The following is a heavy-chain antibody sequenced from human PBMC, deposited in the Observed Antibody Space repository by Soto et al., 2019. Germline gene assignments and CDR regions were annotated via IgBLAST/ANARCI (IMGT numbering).Heavy chain of an antibody. J-gene: IGHJ4*01. V-gene: IGHV4-30-4*01. D-gene: IGHD3-10*01. CDR3: ASIWFGDFDY. CDR1: GGSISSADYY. Sequence: SEPLCLTCTVSGGSISSADYYWSWIRQPPGKGLEWIGYFHSSGATYKDPSLKSRVTISVDTSKNQISLKLDSVTAADTAVYYCASIWFGDFDYWGHGTLVTVSS. CDR2: FHSSGAT.